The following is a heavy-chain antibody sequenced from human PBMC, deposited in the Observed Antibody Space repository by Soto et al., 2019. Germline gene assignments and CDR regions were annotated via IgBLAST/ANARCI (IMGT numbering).Heavy chain of an antibody. CDR2: IYYSGST. CDR3: ARGYNDFWSGYLTWFDP. CDR1: GCSMCSYY. Sequence: SATLSLTCTVSGCSMCSYYWSWMREPPGKGLEWIGYIYYSGSTNYNPSLKSRVTISVDTSKNQFSLKLSSLTAADTSVYYCARGYNDFWSGYLTWFDPWGQGTLVTVS. V-gene: IGHV4-59*07. J-gene: IGHJ5*02. D-gene: IGHD3-3*01.